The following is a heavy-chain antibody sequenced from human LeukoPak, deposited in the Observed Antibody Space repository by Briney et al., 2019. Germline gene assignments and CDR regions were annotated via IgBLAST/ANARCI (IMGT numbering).Heavy chain of an antibody. Sequence: GGSLRLSCAASGLTFSSYGMHWVRQAPGKGLEWVAVISYDGSNKYYADSVKGRFTISRDNSKNTLYLQMNSLRAEDTAVYYCAKSFAYYYGSGIDYWGQGTLVTVSS. CDR2: ISYDGSNK. J-gene: IGHJ4*02. D-gene: IGHD3-10*01. CDR1: GLTFSSYG. CDR3: AKSFAYYYGSGIDY. V-gene: IGHV3-30*18.